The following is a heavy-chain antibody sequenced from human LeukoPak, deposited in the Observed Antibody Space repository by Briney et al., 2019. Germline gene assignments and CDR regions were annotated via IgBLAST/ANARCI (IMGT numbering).Heavy chain of an antibody. Sequence: PSETLSLTCAVYGGSFSGYYWSWIRQPPGKGLEWIGEINHSRSTNYNPSLKSRVTISVDTSKNQFSLKLSSVTAADTAVYYCARDRMVRGVRNWFDPWGQGTLVTVSS. CDR1: GGSFSGYY. D-gene: IGHD3-10*01. CDR3: ARDRMVRGVRNWFDP. J-gene: IGHJ5*02. CDR2: INHSRST. V-gene: IGHV4-34*01.